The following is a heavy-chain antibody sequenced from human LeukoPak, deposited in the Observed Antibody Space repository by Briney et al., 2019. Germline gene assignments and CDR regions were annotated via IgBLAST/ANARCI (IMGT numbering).Heavy chain of an antibody. CDR3: ARDTWEGSGSYWAD. CDR1: GGSISSYY. J-gene: IGHJ4*02. Sequence: SETLSLTCSVSGGSISSYYWSWIRRPAGKGLEWIGRIYSSGITNYSPSLKSRVTMSVDTSKNQFSLKLPSVTAADTAVYYCARDTWEGSGSYWADWGQGTLVTVSS. V-gene: IGHV4-4*07. CDR2: IYSSGIT. D-gene: IGHD3-10*01.